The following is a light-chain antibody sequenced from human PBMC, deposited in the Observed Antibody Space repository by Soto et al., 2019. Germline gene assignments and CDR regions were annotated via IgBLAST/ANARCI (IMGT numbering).Light chain of an antibody. Sequence: EIVLTQSPGTLSLSPGESVTLSCRASQSVRPNFLAWYQQKPGQAPRLLIYGTSSRATGIANRFSGSGSGTYFPLTISRLEPDDFAVYCCQQYGNSPKTFGQGTKLEIK. J-gene: IGKJ2*01. CDR3: QQYGNSPKT. V-gene: IGKV3-20*01. CDR2: GTS. CDR1: QSVRPNF.